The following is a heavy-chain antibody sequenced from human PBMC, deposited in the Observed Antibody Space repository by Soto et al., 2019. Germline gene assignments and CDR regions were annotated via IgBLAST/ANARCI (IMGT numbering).Heavy chain of an antibody. D-gene: IGHD6-19*01. Sequence: SETLSLTCTVSGDSISSRDYYWGWIRQPPGKGLEWIGSIYYSGGTYYNPSLKRRVTISVDTSRNQFSLKLNSVTAADTAMYYCARREQWLRGNFDHWGQGTQVTVSS. J-gene: IGHJ4*02. CDR1: GDSISSRDYY. CDR2: IYYSGGT. V-gene: IGHV4-39*01. CDR3: ARREQWLRGNFDH.